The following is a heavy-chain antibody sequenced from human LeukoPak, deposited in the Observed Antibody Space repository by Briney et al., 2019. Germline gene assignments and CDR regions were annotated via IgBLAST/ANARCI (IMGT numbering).Heavy chain of an antibody. V-gene: IGHV4-39*01. CDR1: GVSISGSNYY. J-gene: IGHJ4*02. CDR3: ARRYYSGSGRYPAHIDY. CDR2: IYYSGST. D-gene: IGHD3-10*01. Sequence: SETLSLTCTVSGVSISGSNYYWGWIRQPPGKGLEWIGSIYYSGSTYYNPSLKSRVTISVDTSKNQFSLKLSSVTAADTAVYYCARRYYSGSGRYPAHIDYWGQGTLVTVSS.